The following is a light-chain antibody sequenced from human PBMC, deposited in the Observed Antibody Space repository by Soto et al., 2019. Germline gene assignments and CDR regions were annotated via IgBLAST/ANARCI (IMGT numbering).Light chain of an antibody. Sequence: EVVMTQSPATLSVSPGERATLSCWASQSVRSDLAWYQQKPGQTPRLLIYGASTSAPGIPARFSGSESGTEFTLTISSLQSEDFAVYCCQQYNNWPPITFGQGTRLEI. V-gene: IGKV3-15*01. CDR2: GAS. CDR3: QQYNNWPPIT. J-gene: IGKJ5*01. CDR1: QSVRSD.